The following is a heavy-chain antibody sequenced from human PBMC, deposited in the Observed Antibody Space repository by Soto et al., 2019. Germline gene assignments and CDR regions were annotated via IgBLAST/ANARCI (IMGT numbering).Heavy chain of an antibody. CDR1: GGSVSSGSYY. D-gene: IGHD3-22*01. CDR2: IYYSGST. Sequence: PSETLSLTCTVSGGSVSSGSYYWSWIRQPPGKGLEWIGYIYYSGSTNYNPSLKSRVTMSVDRSINQFSLKLSSVTAADTAVYYCARDGSNYYDSSGYYRLFDSWGLGTLVTVSS. V-gene: IGHV4-61*01. CDR3: ARDGSNYYDSSGYYRLFDS. J-gene: IGHJ5*01.